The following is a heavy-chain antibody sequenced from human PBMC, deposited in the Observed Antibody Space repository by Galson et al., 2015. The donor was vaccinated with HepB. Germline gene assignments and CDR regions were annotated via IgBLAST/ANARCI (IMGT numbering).Heavy chain of an antibody. V-gene: IGHV1-46*01. J-gene: IGHJ4*02. CDR3: ARDEGCSSTSCYSVVDY. D-gene: IGHD2-2*01. CDR2: INPSGGST. CDR1: GYTFTGYY. Sequence: SVKVSCKASGYTFTGYYMHWVRQAPGQGLEWMGIINPSGGSTSYAQKFQGRVTMTRDTSTSTVYMELSSLRSEDTAVYYCARDEGCSSTSCYSVVDYWGQGTLVTVSS.